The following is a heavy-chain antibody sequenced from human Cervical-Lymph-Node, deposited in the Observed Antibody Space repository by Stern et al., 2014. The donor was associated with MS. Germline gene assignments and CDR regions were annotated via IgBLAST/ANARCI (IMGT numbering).Heavy chain of an antibody. Sequence: QVQLQESGPGLVKPSGTLSLTCTVSGGSIDSYYWSWIRQPPGKGLEWIGYIFYSGTTHYNPSLESRAIMSIDRSENQFSLKLNSVTAADTAVYYCVRFAWGSGFFDYWGQGTLVTVSS. D-gene: IGHD6-19*01. V-gene: IGHV4-59*01. CDR1: GGSIDSYY. CDR2: IFYSGTT. CDR3: VRFAWGSGFFDY. J-gene: IGHJ4*02.